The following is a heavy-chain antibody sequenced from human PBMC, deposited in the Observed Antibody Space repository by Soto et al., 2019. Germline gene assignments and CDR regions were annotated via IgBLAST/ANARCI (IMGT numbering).Heavy chain of an antibody. D-gene: IGHD3-3*01. CDR1: AFTFSSYA. CDR2: ISYDGSNK. Sequence: QVQLVESGGGVVQPGRSLSLSCAADAFTFSSYAEQWVRQAPGTGLEWVAVISYDGSNKYYADSVKGRFTISRDNSKNTLYLQLNSLRADDTAVYSCARDKRDLRFVEWSYYFDYWGHGTLVTVAS. J-gene: IGHJ4*01. V-gene: IGHV3-30-3*01. CDR3: ARDKRDLRFVEWSYYFDY.